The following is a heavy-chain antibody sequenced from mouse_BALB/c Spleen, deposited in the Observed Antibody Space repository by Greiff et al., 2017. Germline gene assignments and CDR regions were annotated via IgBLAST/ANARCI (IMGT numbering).Heavy chain of an antibody. D-gene: IGHD4-1*01. CDR2: IWGDGST. Sequence: QVQLKESGPGLVAPSQSLSITCTVSGFSLTGYGVNWVRQPPGKGLEWLGMIWGDGSTDNNSALKSRLSISEDNAKSQVFLKMNSMPKDYTARYYCARDKLYYAMDYWGQGTSVTVSS. J-gene: IGHJ4*01. CDR1: GFSLTGYG. V-gene: IGHV2-6-7*01. CDR3: ARDKLYYAMDY.